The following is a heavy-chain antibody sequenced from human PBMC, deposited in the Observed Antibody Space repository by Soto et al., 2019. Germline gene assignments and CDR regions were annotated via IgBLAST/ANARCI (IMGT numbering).Heavy chain of an antibody. CDR1: GGSISSYY. V-gene: IGHV4-59*01. CDR3: ASGIVGATDFDY. J-gene: IGHJ4*02. D-gene: IGHD1-26*01. CDR2: IYYRGNT. Sequence: SETLSLTCTVSGGSISSYYWNWIRQPPGKELEWIWYIYYRGNTNYNPSLKSRVTISVDTSKNQFSLKLSSVAAVDTAVYYCASGIVGATDFDYWGQGTLVTVSS.